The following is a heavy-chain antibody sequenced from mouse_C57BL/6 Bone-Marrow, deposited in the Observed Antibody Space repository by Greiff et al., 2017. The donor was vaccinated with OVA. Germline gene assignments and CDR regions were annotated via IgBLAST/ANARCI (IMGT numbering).Heavy chain of an antibody. D-gene: IGHD1-1*01. V-gene: IGHV7-1*01. J-gene: IGHJ1*03. Sequence: EVQRVESGGGLVQSGRSLRLSCATSGFTFSDFYMEWVRQAPGKGLEWIAASRNKANDYTSEYSASVKGRFIVSRDTTQSILYLQMHALRAEDTAIYYCARGEIQFITTEDWYFDVWGTGTTVTVSS. CDR1: GFTFSDFY. CDR3: ARGEIQFITTEDWYFDV. CDR2: SRNKANDYTS.